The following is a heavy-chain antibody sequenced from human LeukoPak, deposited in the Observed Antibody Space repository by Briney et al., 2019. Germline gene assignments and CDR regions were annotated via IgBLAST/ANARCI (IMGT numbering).Heavy chain of an antibody. CDR1: GGSFSGYY. CDR3: AGTSKYIGSGRDDAFDI. D-gene: IGHD3-10*01. V-gene: IGHV4-30-4*01. Sequence: SETLSLTCAVYGGSFSGYYWSWIRQPPGKGLEWIGYIYYSGSTYYNPSLKSRVTMSVDTSKSQFSLKLTSMTAADTAMFYCAGTSKYIGSGRDDAFDIWGQGTMVIVSS. J-gene: IGHJ3*02. CDR2: IYYSGST.